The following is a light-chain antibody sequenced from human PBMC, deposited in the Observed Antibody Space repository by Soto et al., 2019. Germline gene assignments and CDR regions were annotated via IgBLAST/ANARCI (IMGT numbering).Light chain of an antibody. J-gene: IGKJ4*01. V-gene: IGKV3-20*01. CDR1: QSVSKNF. CDR2: GAS. CDR3: QQYGRSPPT. Sequence: DIVLTQSPGTLSLSPGERATLSCRASQSVSKNFLAWYQQKPGQAPRLLISGASNRATGIPDRFSGSGSGTDFSLTIDRMEPEDLAVYFCQQYGRSPPTFGGGTNVAIK.